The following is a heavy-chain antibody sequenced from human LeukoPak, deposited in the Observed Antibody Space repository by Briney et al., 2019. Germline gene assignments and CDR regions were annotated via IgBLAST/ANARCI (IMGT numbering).Heavy chain of an antibody. J-gene: IGHJ6*02. CDR2: INPNSGGT. V-gene: IGHV1-2*04. D-gene: IGHD3-10*01. CDR3: ARAWGSGSSAPYYYYGMDV. Sequence: ASVKVSCKASGYTFTGYYMHWVRQAPGQGLEWMGWINPNSGGTNYAQKFQGWVTMTRDTYISTAYMELSRLRSDDTAVYYCARAWGSGSSAPYYYYGMDVWGQGTTVTVSS. CDR1: GYTFTGYY.